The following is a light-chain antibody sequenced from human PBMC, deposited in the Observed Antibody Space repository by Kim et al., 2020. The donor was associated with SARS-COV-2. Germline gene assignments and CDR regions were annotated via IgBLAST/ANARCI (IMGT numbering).Light chain of an antibody. CDR1: QSVSSN. V-gene: IGKV3-15*01. J-gene: IGKJ2*01. Sequence: EIVMTQSPATLSVSPGERATLSCRASQSVSSNLAWYQQKRGQAPRLLIYGASTRATGMPARFSGSGSGTEFTLTISSLQSEDFAVYYCQQYNNWPYTFGQGTKLEI. CDR2: GAS. CDR3: QQYNNWPYT.